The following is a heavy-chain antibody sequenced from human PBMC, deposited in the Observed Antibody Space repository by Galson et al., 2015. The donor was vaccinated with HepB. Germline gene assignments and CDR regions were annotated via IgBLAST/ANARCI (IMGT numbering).Heavy chain of an antibody. CDR3: ARDFNDFGVVIDY. V-gene: IGHV3-21*01. CDR1: GFTFSSYS. J-gene: IGHJ4*02. Sequence: SLRLSCAASGFTFSSYSMNWVRQAPGKGLEWVSSISSSSSYIYYADSVKGRFTISRDNAKNSLYLQMNSLRAEDTAVYYCARDFNDFGVVIDYWGQGTLVTVSS. CDR2: ISSSSSYI. D-gene: IGHD3-3*01.